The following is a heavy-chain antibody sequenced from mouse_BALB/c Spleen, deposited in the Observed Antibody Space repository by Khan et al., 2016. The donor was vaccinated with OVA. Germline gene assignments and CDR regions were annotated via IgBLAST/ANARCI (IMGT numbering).Heavy chain of an antibody. CDR1: GYSFTNYY. D-gene: IGHD3-1*01. CDR2: IDPFNGGT. V-gene: IGHV1S135*01. J-gene: IGHJ4*01. CDR3: ARGGLGLRAYAMDY. Sequence: EVQLQQSGPELMKPGTSMKISCTASGYSFTNYYIHWVKQSYGKSLEWIGYIDPFNGGTGYNQRFKGKATLTLDKSSSTAYLHLSSLTSEDSAVYYCARGGLGLRAYAMDYWGQGTSVTVSS.